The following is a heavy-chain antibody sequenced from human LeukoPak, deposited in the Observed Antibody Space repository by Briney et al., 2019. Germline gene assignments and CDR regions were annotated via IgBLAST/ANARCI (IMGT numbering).Heavy chain of an antibody. CDR3: TRVGYIDEGIDY. CDR2: ISGSGGSR. V-gene: IGHV3-23*01. D-gene: IGHD5-24*01. Sequence: GGSLRLSCAASGFTFSTYTMSWVRQAPGKGLEWVSIISGSGGSRYYADSVKGRFTISRDNSKNTLYLQMNSLRAEDTAIYYCTRVGYIDEGIDYWGQGTLATVSS. CDR1: GFTFSTYT. J-gene: IGHJ4*02.